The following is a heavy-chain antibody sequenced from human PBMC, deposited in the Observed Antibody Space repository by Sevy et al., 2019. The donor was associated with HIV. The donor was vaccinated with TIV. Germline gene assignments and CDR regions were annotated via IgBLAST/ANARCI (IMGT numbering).Heavy chain of an antibody. Sequence: SETLSLTCTVSGDSINTYYWSWIRQPPGKGLEWIGYVSHSGNTNYNPSLKSRVSMSVDTSTNQFSLKGKSVTAADPAVYYCARLRWDLVVVPGATPGCYFDSWGQGTLVTVSS. CDR1: GDSINTYY. D-gene: IGHD2-2*02. V-gene: IGHV4-59*08. CDR3: ARLRWDLVVVPGATPGCYFDS. J-gene: IGHJ4*02. CDR2: VSHSGNT.